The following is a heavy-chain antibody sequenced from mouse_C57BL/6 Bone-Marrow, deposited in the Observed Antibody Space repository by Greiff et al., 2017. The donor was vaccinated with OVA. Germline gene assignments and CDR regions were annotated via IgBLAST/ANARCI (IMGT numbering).Heavy chain of an antibody. J-gene: IGHJ1*03. D-gene: IGHD2-3*01. CDR2: IYPSDSET. CDR3: ARYGYYDWYFDV. Sequence: QVQLQQPGAELVRPGSSVKLSCTASGYTFTSYWMDWVKQRPGQGLEWIGNIYPSDSETHYNQKFKDKATLTVDKSSSTAYMQRSSPTSEDSAGDYCARYGYYDWYFDVWGTGTTVTVSA. V-gene: IGHV1-61*01. CDR1: GYTFTSYW.